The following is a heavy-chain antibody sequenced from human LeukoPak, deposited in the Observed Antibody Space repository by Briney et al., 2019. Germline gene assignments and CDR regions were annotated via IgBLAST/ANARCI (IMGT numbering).Heavy chain of an antibody. D-gene: IGHD2-15*01. CDR1: GFTFSHYG. Sequence: RPGGSLRLSCAASGFTFSHYGMNWVRQAPGKGLEWVSYITADSSPMFYPDSVKGRFTISRDNAKNSVSLQMNSLRAEDTAVYYCARGRPVGASRVFVVEWGQGTLVTVSS. V-gene: IGHV3-48*01. CDR3: ARGRPVGASRVFVVE. CDR2: ITADSSPM. J-gene: IGHJ4*02.